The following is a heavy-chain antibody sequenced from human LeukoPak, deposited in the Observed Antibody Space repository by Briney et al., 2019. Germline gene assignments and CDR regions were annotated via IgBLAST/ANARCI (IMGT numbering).Heavy chain of an antibody. J-gene: IGHJ4*02. CDR1: GFTFSSYA. Sequence: GGSLRLSCAASGFTFSSYAMSWVRQAPGKGLEWVSAISGSGGSTYYADSVKGRFTISRDNSKNTLYLQMNSLRAEDTAVYYCARDRADFWSGYYSDYWGQGTLVTVSS. D-gene: IGHD3-3*01. V-gene: IGHV3-23*01. CDR3: ARDRADFWSGYYSDY. CDR2: ISGSGGST.